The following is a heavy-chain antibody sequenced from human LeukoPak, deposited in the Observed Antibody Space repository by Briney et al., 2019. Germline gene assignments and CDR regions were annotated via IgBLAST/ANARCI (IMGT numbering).Heavy chain of an antibody. CDR2: VYDNGNT. V-gene: IGHV4-59*11. CDR1: GGSITGHY. J-gene: IGHJ6*03. CDR3: ARGPHYDFWSGYPSRYYYYMDV. Sequence: SETLSLTCTVSGGSITGHYWTWIRQSPGKGLEWIGFVYDNGNTNYNSSLQSRVTMSVDTSTNQLSLKMTSVTAADTAIYYCARGPHYDFWSGYPSRYYYYMDVWGKGTTVTVSS. D-gene: IGHD3-3*01.